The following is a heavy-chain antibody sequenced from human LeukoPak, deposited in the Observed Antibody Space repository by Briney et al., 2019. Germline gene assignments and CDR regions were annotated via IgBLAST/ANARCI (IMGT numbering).Heavy chain of an antibody. J-gene: IGHJ4*02. D-gene: IGHD5-24*01. CDR3: ARSGTEDGYNIYFDH. CDR2: ISGRGGGT. V-gene: IGHV3-23*01. CDR1: GFTFSTFA. Sequence: GGSLRLSCAASGFTFSTFAMSWVRQAPGKGLEWVSLISGRGGGTHYADSVKGRFAVSRDNSKDILYLQMNSLRADDTAVYYCARSGTEDGYNIYFDHWGQGSLVTVSS.